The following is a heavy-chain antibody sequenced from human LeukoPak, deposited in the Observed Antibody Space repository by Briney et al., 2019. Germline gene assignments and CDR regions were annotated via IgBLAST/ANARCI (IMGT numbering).Heavy chain of an antibody. Sequence: ASVKVSCKASGYTFTSYYMHWVRQAPGQGLEWMGIINPSGGSTSYAQKFQGRVTMTRDMSTSTVYMELSSLRSEDTAVYYCARGVLKGSSGYYYTKTQFGYWGQGTLVTVSS. CDR1: GYTFTSYY. J-gene: IGHJ4*02. V-gene: IGHV1-46*01. CDR3: ARGVLKGSSGYYYTKTQFGY. CDR2: INPSGGST. D-gene: IGHD3-22*01.